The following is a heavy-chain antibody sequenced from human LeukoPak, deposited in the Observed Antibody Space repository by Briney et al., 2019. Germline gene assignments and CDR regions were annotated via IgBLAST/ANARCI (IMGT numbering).Heavy chain of an antibody. CDR3: AKSNGYGLIDI. CDR2: IFYSGST. J-gene: IGHJ3*02. CDR1: GFTFGSYA. V-gene: IGHV4-59*12. Sequence: GSLRLSCAASGFTFGSYAMSWVRQAPGKGLEWIGNIFYSGSTYYSPSLKSRVTISLDTSRNQFSLKLNSVTAADTAVYYCAKSNGYGLIDIWGQGTMVTVSS. D-gene: IGHD3-22*01.